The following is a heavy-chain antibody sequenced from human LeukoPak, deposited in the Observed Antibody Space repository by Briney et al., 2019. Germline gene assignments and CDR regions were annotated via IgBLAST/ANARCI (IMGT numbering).Heavy chain of an antibody. D-gene: IGHD3-16*01. CDR1: GFTFSSYG. CDR3: AKEGLDMITFGGGFDP. V-gene: IGHV3-30*02. J-gene: IGHJ5*02. CDR2: IRYDGSNK. Sequence: PGGSLRLSCAASGFTFSSYGMHWVRQAPGKGLEWVAFIRYDGSNKYYADSVKGRFTISRDNSKNTLYLQMNSLRAEDTAVYYCAKEGLDMITFGGGFDPWGQGTLVTVSS.